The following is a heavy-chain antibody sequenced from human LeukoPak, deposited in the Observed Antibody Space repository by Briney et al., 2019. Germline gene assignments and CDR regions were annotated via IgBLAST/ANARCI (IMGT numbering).Heavy chain of an antibody. CDR1: GGSISSYY. CDR3: ARDSGIVDGMDV. Sequence: SETLSLTCTVSGGSISSYYWSWIRQPPGKGLEWIGYIYYSGSTNYNPSLKSRVTISVDTSKNQLSLKLSSVTAADTAVYYCARDSGIVDGMDVWGQGTTVTVSS. J-gene: IGHJ6*02. D-gene: IGHD3-10*01. CDR2: IYYSGST. V-gene: IGHV4-59*01.